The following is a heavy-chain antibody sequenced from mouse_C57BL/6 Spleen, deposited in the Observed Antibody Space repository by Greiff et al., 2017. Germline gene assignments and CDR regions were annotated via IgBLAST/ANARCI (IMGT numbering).Heavy chain of an antibody. V-gene: IGHV1-7*01. J-gene: IGHJ1*03. CDR1: GYTFTSYW. Sequence: VKLMESGAELAKPGASVKLSCKASGYTFTSYWMHWVKQRPGQGLEWIGYINPSSGYTKYNQKFKDKATLTADKSSSTAYMQLSSLTYEYSAVYYCARDYYGSSYRWYFDVWGTGTTVTVSS. D-gene: IGHD1-1*01. CDR2: INPSSGYT. CDR3: ARDYYGSSYRWYFDV.